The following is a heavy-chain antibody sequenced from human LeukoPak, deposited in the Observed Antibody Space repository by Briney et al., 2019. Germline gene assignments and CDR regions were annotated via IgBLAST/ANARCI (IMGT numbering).Heavy chain of an antibody. Sequence: GSLRLSCAASGFAFSTYWMSWVRQAPGKGLEWVANINQDGSEKYYVDSVKGRFTISRDNAKSSLYLQMNSLRAEDTAVYYCARDGCSSTTCSTLGGFNHWGQGTLVTVSS. V-gene: IGHV3-7*01. CDR2: INQDGSEK. CDR1: GFAFSTYW. D-gene: IGHD2-2*01. J-gene: IGHJ4*02. CDR3: ARDGCSSTTCSTLGGFNH.